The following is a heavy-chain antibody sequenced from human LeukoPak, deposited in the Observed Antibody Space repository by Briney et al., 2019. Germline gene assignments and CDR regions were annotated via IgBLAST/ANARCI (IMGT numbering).Heavy chain of an antibody. V-gene: IGHV3-13*01. CDR1: GFTFSSYD. D-gene: IGHD3-22*01. CDR3: ARSHYDSSGYYYFDY. Sequence: PGGSLRLSCAASGFTFSSYDMHWVRQTTGKGLEWVSAIGTAGDTYYPGSVKGRFTISRENAKNSLYLPMNSLGAGDTAVYYCARSHYDSSGYYYFDYWGQGTLVTVSS. CDR2: IGTAGDT. J-gene: IGHJ4*02.